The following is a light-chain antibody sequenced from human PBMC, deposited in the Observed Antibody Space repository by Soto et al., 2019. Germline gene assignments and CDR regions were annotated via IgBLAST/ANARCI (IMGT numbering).Light chain of an antibody. CDR3: QQYDNLMYT. Sequence: DIQMTQSPSTLSASVGDRVTITCRASQSISSWLAWYQQKPGRAPKLLIYDASNLEAGVPSRFRGSGSGTDFTFTISSLQPEDIATYYCQQYDNLMYTFGQGTKVDI. CDR1: QSISSW. V-gene: IGKV1-33*01. CDR2: DAS. J-gene: IGKJ2*01.